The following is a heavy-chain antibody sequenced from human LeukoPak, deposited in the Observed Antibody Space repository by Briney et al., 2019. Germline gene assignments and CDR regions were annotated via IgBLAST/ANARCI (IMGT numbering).Heavy chain of an antibody. D-gene: IGHD3-22*01. V-gene: IGHV3-11*01. CDR1: GFTFSDYY. Sequence: PGGSLRLSCAASGFTFSDYYMSWIRKAPGKGLEWVSYISSSGSTVYYADSVKGRFTISRDNAKNSLYLQMNSLRAEDTAVYYCARGYYYDSSGYYPFDYWGQGTLVTVSS. CDR2: ISSSGSTV. CDR3: ARGYYYDSSGYYPFDY. J-gene: IGHJ4*02.